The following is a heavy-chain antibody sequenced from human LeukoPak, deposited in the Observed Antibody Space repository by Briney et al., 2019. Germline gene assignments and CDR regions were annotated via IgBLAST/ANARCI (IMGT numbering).Heavy chain of an antibody. CDR3: VRGRGSYWYDLGPAFNM. V-gene: IGHV3-21*01. CDR1: GFTFSSYS. D-gene: IGHD1-26*01. CDR2: ISSSSSYI. J-gene: IGHJ3*02. Sequence: GGSLRLSCAASGFTFSSYSMNWVRQAPGKGLDWLSSISSSSSYIYYAGSVKGRFTISRDNAKKTLNLQMESLRVDDTAVYYFVRGRGSYWYDLGPAFNMWGQGTMVTVSS.